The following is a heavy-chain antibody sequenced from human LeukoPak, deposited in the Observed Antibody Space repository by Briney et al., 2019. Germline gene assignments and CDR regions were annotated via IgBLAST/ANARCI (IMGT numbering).Heavy chain of an antibody. D-gene: IGHD1-7*01. CDR3: TRDRREGTTTDNWFDP. Sequence: PGRSLRLSCAASGFTFSSYAMHWVRQAPGKGLEWVAVISYDGSNKYYADSVKGRFTISRDNSKNTLYLQMNSLRAEDTAVYYCTRDRREGTTTDNWFDPWGQGTLVTVSS. CDR1: GFTFSSYA. J-gene: IGHJ5*02. CDR2: ISYDGSNK. V-gene: IGHV3-30-3*01.